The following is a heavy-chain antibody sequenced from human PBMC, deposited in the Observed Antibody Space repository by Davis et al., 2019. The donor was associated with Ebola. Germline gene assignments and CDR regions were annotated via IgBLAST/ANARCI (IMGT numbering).Heavy chain of an antibody. J-gene: IGHJ5*02. CDR1: GFTFSRYT. CDR2: ISGSGGST. Sequence: GVLKISCAASGFTFSRYTMSWVRQAPGKGLEWVSAISGSGGSTYYADSVKGRFTISRDNSKNTLYLQMNSLRAEDTAVYYCAKGGGTSSSDFRRTWGQGTLVTVSS. D-gene: IGHD6-6*01. V-gene: IGHV3-23*01. CDR3: AKGGGTSSSDFRRT.